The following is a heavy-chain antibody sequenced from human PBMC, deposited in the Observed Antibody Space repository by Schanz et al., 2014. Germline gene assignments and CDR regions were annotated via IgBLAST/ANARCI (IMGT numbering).Heavy chain of an antibody. J-gene: IGHJ6*03. CDR3: ARGGSSGDEFSIYYMDV. D-gene: IGHD5-12*01. CDR2: INSDGTTT. V-gene: IGHV3-74*01. CDR1: GFTFSTYW. Sequence: EVQLVESGGGLVQPGGSLRLSCAASGFTFSTYWMHWVRQAPGKGLVWVSHINSDGTTTTYADSVKGRFTISRDNAKNSVYLQMNRLRAEDTAVYYWARGGSSGDEFSIYYMDVWGKGTTVTVSS.